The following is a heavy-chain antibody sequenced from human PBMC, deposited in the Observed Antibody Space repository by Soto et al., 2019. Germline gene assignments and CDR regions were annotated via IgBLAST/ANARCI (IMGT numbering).Heavy chain of an antibody. V-gene: IGHV1-58*02. D-gene: IGHD3-16*02. CDR2: IVVGSGNT. J-gene: IGHJ4*02. Sequence: EASVKVSCKASGFTFTSSAMQWVRQARGQRLEWIGWIVVGSGNTNYAQKFQERVTITRDMSTSTAYMELSSLRSEDTAVYYCAATALLGELSLPSGFDYWGQGTLVTVSS. CDR1: GFTFTSSA. CDR3: AATALLGELSLPSGFDY.